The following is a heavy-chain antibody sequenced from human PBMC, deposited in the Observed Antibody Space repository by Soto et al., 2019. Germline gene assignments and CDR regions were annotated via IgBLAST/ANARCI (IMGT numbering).Heavy chain of an antibody. CDR3: AREGHYYDSSGYFGYFDY. J-gene: IGHJ4*02. CDR1: GFTFSSYA. D-gene: IGHD3-22*01. CDR2: ISYDGSNK. V-gene: IGHV3-30-3*01. Sequence: PGGSLRLSCAASGFTFSSYAMHWVRQAPGKGLEWVAVISYDGSNKYYADSVKGRFTTSRDNSKNTLYLQMNSLRAEDTAVYYCAREGHYYDSSGYFGYFDYWGQGTLVTVSS.